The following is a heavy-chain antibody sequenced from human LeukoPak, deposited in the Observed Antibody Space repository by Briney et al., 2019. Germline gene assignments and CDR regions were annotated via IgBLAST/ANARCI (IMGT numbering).Heavy chain of an antibody. D-gene: IGHD1-26*01. CDR3: ARDFLVGATAFDI. V-gene: IGHV3-64*01. CDR1: GFTFSSYA. J-gene: IGHJ3*02. CDR2: ISSNGGRT. Sequence: PGGSLRLPCAASGFTFSSYACHWVRQALGKGLEYVSAISSNGGRTYYANSVKGRFTISRDNSKNTLYLQMGRLRAEDMAVYYCARDFLVGATAFDIWGQGTMVTVSS.